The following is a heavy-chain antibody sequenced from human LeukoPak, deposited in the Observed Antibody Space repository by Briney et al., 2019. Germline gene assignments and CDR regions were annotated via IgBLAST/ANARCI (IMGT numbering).Heavy chain of an antibody. J-gene: IGHJ4*02. V-gene: IGHV4-59*01. D-gene: IGHD6-19*01. CDR2: IYYSGST. Sequence: SETLSLTCTVSGGSISSYYWSWIRQPPGKGLEWIGYIYYSGSTNYNPSLKSRVTISVDTSKNQFSLKLSSVTAADTAVYYCASLDSSGWYYFDYWGQGTLVTVSS. CDR1: GGSISSYY. CDR3: ASLDSSGWYYFDY.